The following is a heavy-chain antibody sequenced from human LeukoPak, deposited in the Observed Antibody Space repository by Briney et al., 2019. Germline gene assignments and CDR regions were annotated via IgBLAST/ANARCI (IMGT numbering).Heavy chain of an antibody. J-gene: IGHJ4*02. V-gene: IGHV3-23*01. D-gene: IGHD3-22*01. CDR3: AKRGVVIRVILVGFHKEANYFDS. Sequence: GGSLRRSCAVSGITLSNYGMSWVRQAPGKGLEWVAGISGSGGRTNYADSVKGRFTVSRDNPKNTLYLQMNSLRAEDTAVYFCAKRGVVIRVILVGFHKEANYFDSWGQGALVTVSS. CDR2: ISGSGGRT. CDR1: GITLSNYG.